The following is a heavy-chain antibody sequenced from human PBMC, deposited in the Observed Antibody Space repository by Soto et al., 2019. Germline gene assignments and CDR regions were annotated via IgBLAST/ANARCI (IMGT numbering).Heavy chain of an antibody. D-gene: IGHD6-13*01. J-gene: IGHJ1*01. CDR2: INAGSGNT. CDR3: ACEQQLATFEH. Sequence: QVQLVQSGAEVKKPGASVKVSCKASGYTFTNYAIHWVRQAPGQRLEWMGWINAGSGNTKYSQRFEGRVSITRDTSASTAYMEVSSLTSEDTAVYYCACEQQLATFEHWGQGTLVTGSS. CDR1: GYTFTNYA. V-gene: IGHV1-3*01.